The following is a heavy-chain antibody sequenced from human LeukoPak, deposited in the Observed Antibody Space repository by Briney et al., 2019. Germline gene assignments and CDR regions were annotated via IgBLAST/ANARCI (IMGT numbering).Heavy chain of an antibody. D-gene: IGHD4-17*01. V-gene: IGHV3-30*02. CDR1: GFTFSSYG. CDR2: IRYDGSDK. CDR3: VRKSAHGDNAGH. J-gene: IGHJ4*02. Sequence: GGSLRLSCAASGFTFSSYGMHWVRQAPGKGLEWVAVIRYDGSDKYYADSVKGRFTISRGNSKNTLYLQMDSLRVEDTAVYHCVRKSAHGDNAGHWGQGALVTVSS.